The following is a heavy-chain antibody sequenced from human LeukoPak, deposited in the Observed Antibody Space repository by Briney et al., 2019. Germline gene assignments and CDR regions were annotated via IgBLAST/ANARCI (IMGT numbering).Heavy chain of an antibody. Sequence: SETLSLTCTVSGGSISSYYWSWIRQPPGKGLEWIGYIYYSGSTNYNPSLKSRVTISVDTSKNQFSLKLSSVTAADTAVYYCARDDWNYGSSMDVWGQGTTVTVSS. CDR2: IYYSGST. V-gene: IGHV4-59*01. CDR1: GGSISSYY. CDR3: ARDDWNYGSSMDV. D-gene: IGHD1-7*01. J-gene: IGHJ6*02.